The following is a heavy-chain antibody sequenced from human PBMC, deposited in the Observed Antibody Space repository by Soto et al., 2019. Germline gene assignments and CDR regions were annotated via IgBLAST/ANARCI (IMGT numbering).Heavy chain of an antibody. V-gene: IGHV1-18*01. CDR1: GYTLSSYG. CDR2: ISPYNDDT. D-gene: IGHD3-22*01. J-gene: IGHJ6*02. CDR3: ARGGYYDSSGSRNYHYYGMDV. Sequence: ALVKVSRKASGYTLSSYGINCVRQAPGQGLEWVGWISPYNDDTKYAQKLQGRVTMTTDTSSRTAYMALRSLRSDDTAVYFCARGGYYDSSGSRNYHYYGMDVWGQGTTVTVSS.